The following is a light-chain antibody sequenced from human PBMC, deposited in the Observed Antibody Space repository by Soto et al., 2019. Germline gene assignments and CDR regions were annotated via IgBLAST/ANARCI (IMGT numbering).Light chain of an antibody. V-gene: IGKV1-27*01. CDR3: QKYNSAPWT. Sequence: DIQMTQSPSSLSASVGDRVTVTCRASQGISNYLAWYQQKPGKVPKLLIYSASTLQSGVPSRFSGSGSGTDFTLTISSLQPEDVAAYYCQKYNSAPWTFGQGTKVEIK. CDR2: SAS. J-gene: IGKJ1*01. CDR1: QGISNY.